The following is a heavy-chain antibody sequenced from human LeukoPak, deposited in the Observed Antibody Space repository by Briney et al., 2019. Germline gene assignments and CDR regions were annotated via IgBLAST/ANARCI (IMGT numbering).Heavy chain of an antibody. CDR3: ARDEISSNAFDI. D-gene: IGHD6-6*01. Sequence: GGSLRLSCAASGFTFSSYEMNWVRQAPGKGLEWVSYISSSGSTIYYADSVKGRFTISRDNAKNSLYLQMNSLRAEDTAVYYCARDEISSNAFDIWGQGTMVTVSS. CDR2: ISSSGSTI. J-gene: IGHJ3*02. CDR1: GFTFSSYE. V-gene: IGHV3-48*03.